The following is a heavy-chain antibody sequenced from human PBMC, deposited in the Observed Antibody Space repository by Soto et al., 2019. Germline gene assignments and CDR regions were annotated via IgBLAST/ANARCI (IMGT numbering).Heavy chain of an antibody. Sequence: EVQLLESGGGLVQPGGSLRLSCAASGFTFSSDAMSWVRQAPGKGLEWVSAISGSGGSTYYADSVKGRFTISRDNSKNTLYLQMNSLRAEDTAVYYCAKGYYDSSGYYYLWGQGTLVTVSS. V-gene: IGHV3-23*01. D-gene: IGHD3-22*01. CDR2: ISGSGGST. CDR1: GFTFSSDA. CDR3: AKGYYDSSGYYYL. J-gene: IGHJ4*02.